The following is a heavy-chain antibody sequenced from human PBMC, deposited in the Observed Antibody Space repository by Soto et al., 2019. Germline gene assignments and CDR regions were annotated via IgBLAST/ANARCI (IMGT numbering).Heavy chain of an antibody. V-gene: IGHV1-3*01. J-gene: IGHJ4*02. Sequence: ASVKVSCKASGYTFTSYTMHWVRQAPGQRPEWMGWINAGNGNTKYSPRIQDRVNITRDTSASTVYMELSSLKSEDTAIYYCERDKAPNKYDSPWSYDYWGQGSLVTVSS. CDR3: ERDKAPNKYDSPWSYDY. CDR2: INAGNGNT. D-gene: IGHD2-8*02. CDR1: GYTFTSYT.